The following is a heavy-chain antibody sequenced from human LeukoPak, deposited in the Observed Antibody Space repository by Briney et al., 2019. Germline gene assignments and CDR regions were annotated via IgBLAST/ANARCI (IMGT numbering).Heavy chain of an antibody. V-gene: IGHV3-21*01. D-gene: IGHD4-17*01. J-gene: IGHJ4*02. CDR3: ARDTVTTGAY. Sequence: GGSLRLSCAASGFTFSSYSMNWVRQAPGEGLEWVSSISSSSSYIYYADSVKGRFTISRDNAKNSLYLQMNSLRAEGTAVYYCARDTVTTGAYWGQGTLVTVSS. CDR2: ISSSSSYI. CDR1: GFTFSSYS.